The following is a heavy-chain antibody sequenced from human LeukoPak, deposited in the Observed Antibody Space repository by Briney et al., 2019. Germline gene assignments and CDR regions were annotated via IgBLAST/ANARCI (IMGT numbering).Heavy chain of an antibody. Sequence: GGSLRLSCAASGFTFSSYDMHWVRQATGKGLEWVSRINTDGSSTSYADSVKGRFTISRDNAKNTLYLQMNSLRAEDTAVYYCARVWNSLGWGHGTLVTVSS. CDR1: GFTFSSYD. V-gene: IGHV3-74*01. D-gene: IGHD1-7*01. CDR3: ARVWNSLG. J-gene: IGHJ4*01. CDR2: INTDGSST.